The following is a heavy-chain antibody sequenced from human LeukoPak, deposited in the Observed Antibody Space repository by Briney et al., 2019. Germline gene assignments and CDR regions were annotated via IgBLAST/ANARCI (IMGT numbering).Heavy chain of an antibody. CDR2: IGSKAFNYAT. CDR1: GFTFSGCA. V-gene: IGHV3-73*01. Sequence: HPGGSLRLSCVASGFTFSGCAVHWVRQAPGKGLEWVGRIGSKAFNYATVYAASVEGRFTISRDDSKHTAFLQMNSLKTEDTAVYYCTRHLDGIAAYDYWGQGSLVTVSS. D-gene: IGHD6-13*01. J-gene: IGHJ4*02. CDR3: TRHLDGIAAYDY.